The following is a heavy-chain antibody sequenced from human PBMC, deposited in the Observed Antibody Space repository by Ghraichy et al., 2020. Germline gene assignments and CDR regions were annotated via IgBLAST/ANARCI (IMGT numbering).Heavy chain of an antibody. V-gene: IGHV4-34*01. CDR3: ARAPRRSSWYFYWFDP. CDR2: INHSGST. CDR1: GGSFSGYY. J-gene: IGHJ5*02. D-gene: IGHD6-13*01. Sequence: SETLSLTCAVYGGSFSGYYWSWIRQPPGKGLEWIGEINHSGSTNYNPSLKSRVTISVDTSKNQFSLKLSSVTAADTAVYYCARAPRRSSWYFYWFDPWGQGALVTFSS.